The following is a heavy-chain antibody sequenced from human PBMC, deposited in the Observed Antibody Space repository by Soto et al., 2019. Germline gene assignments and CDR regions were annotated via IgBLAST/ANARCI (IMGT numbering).Heavy chain of an antibody. V-gene: IGHV4-34*01. D-gene: IGHD5-12*01. J-gene: IGHJ4*02. CDR3: ARGQEGVVATH. Sequence: QVQLQQWGAGLLKPSETLSLTCAVNGGSFTGYYWSWVRQPPGKGLEWIGEIKDGGSTNYSPSLRSRVTTSADTSKKQFSLKVTSVTAAATAVYSCARGQEGVVATHWEQGTLGTVSS. CDR2: IKDGGST. CDR1: GGSFTGYY.